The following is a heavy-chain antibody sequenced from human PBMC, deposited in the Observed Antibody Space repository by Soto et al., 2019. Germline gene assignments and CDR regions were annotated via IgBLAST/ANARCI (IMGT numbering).Heavy chain of an antibody. CDR1: GSTFSSYG. V-gene: IGHV1-69*13. D-gene: IGHD3-16*02. CDR2: TIPNFGTA. CDR3: ARDILRDQYYDYVWGSYRSLSRFDP. J-gene: IGHJ5*02. Sequence: SVKVSFKASGSTFSSYGIGWVRQAPGQGLEWMGGTIPNFGTAHDALKFQGRVTISADESTSTAYMELSSLRYEDTAVYYCARDILRDQYYDYVWGSYRSLSRFDPWG.